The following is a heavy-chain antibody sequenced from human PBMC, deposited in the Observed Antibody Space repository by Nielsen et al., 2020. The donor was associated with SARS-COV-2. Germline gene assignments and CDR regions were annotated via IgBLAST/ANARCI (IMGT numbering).Heavy chain of an antibody. J-gene: IGHJ5*02. V-gene: IGHV4-59*01. D-gene: IGHD3-10*01. CDR3: ARGVRPINMVGGVILSLDP. Sequence: SETLSLTCSVSNGSISSYYWSWIRQPPGKGLEWIGYIHYTGSTNYNPSLKSRVTISVDPSKNPFSLTLNSVTAADTAIYYCARGVRPINMVGGVILSLDPWGQGTLVTVSS. CDR1: NGSISSYY. CDR2: IHYTGST.